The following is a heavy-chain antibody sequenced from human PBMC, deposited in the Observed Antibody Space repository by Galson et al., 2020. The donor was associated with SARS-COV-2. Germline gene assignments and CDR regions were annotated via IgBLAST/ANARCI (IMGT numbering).Heavy chain of an antibody. D-gene: IGHD2-15*01. CDR1: GFSSKFTFDDYA. J-gene: IGHJ6*02. V-gene: IGHV3-9*01. CDR3: TKEGPELAATPGYYAMDV. CDR2: ISWNSRNI. Sequence: PGGSLRLSCAASGFSSKFTFDDYAMHWVRQAPGKGLEWVAGISWNSRNIGYADSVKGRFIISRDNAKNSLFLQMNSLRTEDTALYYCTKEGPELAATPGYYAMDVWGQGTTVTVS.